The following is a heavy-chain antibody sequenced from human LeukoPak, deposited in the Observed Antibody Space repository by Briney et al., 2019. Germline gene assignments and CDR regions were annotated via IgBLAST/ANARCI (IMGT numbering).Heavy chain of an antibody. CDR1: GFTFSSYG. Sequence: GRSLRLSCAASGFTFSSYGMHWVRQAPGKGLEWVAVMSFDGTNKYYADSVKGRFTISRDNSKNALFLQLNNLRTEDTAVYYCARDSTQWLVDYWGQGALVTVSS. D-gene: IGHD6-19*01. CDR3: ARDSTQWLVDY. V-gene: IGHV3-30*19. CDR2: MSFDGTNK. J-gene: IGHJ4*02.